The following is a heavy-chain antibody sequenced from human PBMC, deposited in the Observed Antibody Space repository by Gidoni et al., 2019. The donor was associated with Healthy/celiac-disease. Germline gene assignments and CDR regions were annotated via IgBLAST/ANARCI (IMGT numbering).Heavy chain of an antibody. CDR1: GGSISSGGYD. Sequence: GPGLVKPSQTLSLTCTFSGGSISSGGYDGSWIRQHPGKGLEWIGYIYYSGSTYYNPSLKSRVTISVDTSKNQFSLKLSSVTAADTAVYSCARGSYDCWSGYSYFDYWGQGTLVTDSS. J-gene: IGHJ4*02. D-gene: IGHD3-3*01. CDR2: IYYSGST. CDR3: ARGSYDCWSGYSYFDY. V-gene: IGHV4-31*03.